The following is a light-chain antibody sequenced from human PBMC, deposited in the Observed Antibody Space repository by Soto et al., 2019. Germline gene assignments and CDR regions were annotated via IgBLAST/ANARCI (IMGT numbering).Light chain of an antibody. CDR1: SSDVGDYNY. V-gene: IGLV2-14*01. CDR2: EVS. J-gene: IGLJ1*01. Sequence: QSALTQPPSASGTPGQSVTIPCTGTSSDVGDYNYVSWYQQHPGKAPKLMIYEVSNRPSGVSNRFSGSKSGTTASLTISGLQNEDEAEYYCTSYTSSSTYVFGTGTKVTVL. CDR3: TSYTSSSTYV.